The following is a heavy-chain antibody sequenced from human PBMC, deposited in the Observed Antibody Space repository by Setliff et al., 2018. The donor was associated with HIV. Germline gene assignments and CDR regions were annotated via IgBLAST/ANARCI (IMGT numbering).Heavy chain of an antibody. CDR1: GVSMTNNY. CDR2: VHYSGNT. Sequence: SETLSLTCSVSGVSMTNNYWTWIRQSPGKGLEWIGYVHYSGNTRYNPSLKSRVTISVDTSKNKFSLKLSSVTAADTAVYYCARDLRVRYYYYYMDVWGKGTTVTVSS. CDR3: ARDLRVRYYYYYMDV. J-gene: IGHJ6*03. D-gene: IGHD2-21*01. V-gene: IGHV4-59*01.